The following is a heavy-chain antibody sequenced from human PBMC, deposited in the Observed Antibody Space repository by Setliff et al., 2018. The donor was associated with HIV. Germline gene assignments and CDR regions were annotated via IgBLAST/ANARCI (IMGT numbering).Heavy chain of an antibody. D-gene: IGHD3-16*01. CDR1: GFIVSSNH. J-gene: IGHJ6*02. CDR2: IYSGGNT. Sequence: PGGSLRLSCAASGFIVSSNHMSWVRQAPGKGLEWVSVIYSGGNTYYADSVKGRFTISRDNSKNTMYFQMNSLRAEDTAVYYCAREEGGLYGMDVWGQGTTVTVSS. V-gene: IGHV3-66*02. CDR3: AREEGGLYGMDV.